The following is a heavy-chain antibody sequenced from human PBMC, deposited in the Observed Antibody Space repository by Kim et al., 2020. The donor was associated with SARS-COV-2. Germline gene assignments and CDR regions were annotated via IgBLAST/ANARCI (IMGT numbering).Heavy chain of an antibody. J-gene: IGHJ6*02. V-gene: IGHV3-30*04. CDR3: ARGERWGGMDV. D-gene: IGHD1-26*01. CDR2: ISYDGSNK. CDR1: GFTFSSYA. Sequence: GGSLRLSCAASGFTFSSYAMHWVRQAPGKGLEWVAVISYDGSNKYYADSVKGRFTISRDNSKNTLYLQMNSLRAEDTAVYYCARGERWGGMDVWGQGTTVTVSS.